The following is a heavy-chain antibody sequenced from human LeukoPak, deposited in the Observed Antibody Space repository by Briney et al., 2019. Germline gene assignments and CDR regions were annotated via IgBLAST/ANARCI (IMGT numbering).Heavy chain of an antibody. V-gene: IGHV3-30*04. Sequence: PGGSLRLSCAASGFIFTSFAIHWVRQAPGKGLEWVAVISFDGTDKYYADSVKGRFTISRDNSKNTLYLQMNRLRAEDTAVYYCAKVGSYHDFDYWGQGTLVTVSS. CDR2: ISFDGTDK. D-gene: IGHD1-26*01. CDR3: AKVGSYHDFDY. J-gene: IGHJ4*02. CDR1: GFIFTSFA.